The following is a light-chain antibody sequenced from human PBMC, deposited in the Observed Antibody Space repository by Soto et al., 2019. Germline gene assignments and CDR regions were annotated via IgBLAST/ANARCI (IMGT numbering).Light chain of an antibody. V-gene: IGLV1-40*01. Sequence: QTVVTQPPSVSGVPGQTITISCTGSRSNIGGGYDVHWYQQLPGTAPQLLVYGNINRPSRVPNRFSGSNSDTSASLAITGLQAEDEADYYCQSYNSSLSAWVFGGGTKLTVL. CDR3: QSYNSSLSAWV. CDR2: GNI. CDR1: RSNIGGGYD. J-gene: IGLJ3*02.